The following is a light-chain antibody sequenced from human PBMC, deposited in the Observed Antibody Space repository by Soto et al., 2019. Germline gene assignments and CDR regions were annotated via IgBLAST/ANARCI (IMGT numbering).Light chain of an antibody. CDR2: ATS. J-gene: IGKJ4*01. CDR1: QNIQKF. Sequence: DIHMTQSPSSLSASVGDRVSITCRASQNIQKFLNWYQQRPGKAPSALIHATSTLQNGVSSRFSGSGSDTDFTLTITDLQPEDFATYFCQQSYTSPLTFGGGTKV. V-gene: IGKV1-39*01. CDR3: QQSYTSPLT.